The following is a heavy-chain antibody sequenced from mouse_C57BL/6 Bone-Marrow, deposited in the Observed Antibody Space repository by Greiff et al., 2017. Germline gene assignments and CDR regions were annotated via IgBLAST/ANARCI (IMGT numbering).Heavy chain of an antibody. V-gene: IGHV1-69*01. CDR1: GYTFTSYW. J-gene: IGHJ2*01. CDR2: IDPSDSYT. CDR3: ARGDY. Sequence: MESCKASGYTFTSYWMHWVKQRPGQGLEWIGEIDPSDSYTNYNQKFKGKSTLTVDKSSSTAYMQLSSLTSEDSAVYYCARGDYWGQGTTLTVSS.